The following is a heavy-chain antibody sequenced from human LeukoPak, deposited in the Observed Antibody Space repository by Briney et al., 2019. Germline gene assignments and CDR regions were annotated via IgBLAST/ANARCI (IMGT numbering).Heavy chain of an antibody. CDR2: ISAYNGNT. D-gene: IGHD6-13*01. CDR3: PRDRGAAAGLRVDY. CDR1: GYTFTSYG. Sequence: ASVKVSCKASGYTFTSYGISWVRQAPGQGLEWMGWISAYNGNTNYAQKLQGRVTMTTDKSTSTAYMELRSLRSDDKAVYYCPRDRGAAAGLRVDYWGQGTLVTVSS. V-gene: IGHV1-18*01. J-gene: IGHJ4*02.